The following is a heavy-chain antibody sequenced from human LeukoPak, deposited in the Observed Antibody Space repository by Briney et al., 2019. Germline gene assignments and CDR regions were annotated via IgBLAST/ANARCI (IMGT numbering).Heavy chain of an antibody. Sequence: SETLSLTCAVSGGSISSGGYSWSWIRQPPGKGLEWIGYIYHSGSTYYNPSLKSRVTISVDRSKNQFFLKLSSVTAADTAVYYCARVMYGDYAFDYWGQGTLVTVSS. CDR3: ARVMYGDYAFDY. J-gene: IGHJ4*02. D-gene: IGHD4-17*01. CDR2: IYHSGST. CDR1: GGSISSGGYS. V-gene: IGHV4-30-2*01.